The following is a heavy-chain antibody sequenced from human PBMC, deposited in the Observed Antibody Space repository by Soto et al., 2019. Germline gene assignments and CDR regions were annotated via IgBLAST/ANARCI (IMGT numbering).Heavy chain of an antibody. CDR1: GFTFSSYA. J-gene: IGHJ6*02. CDR2: ISYDGSNK. Sequence: GGSLRLSCAASGFTFSSYAMHWARQAPGKGLEWVAVISYDGSNKYYADSVKGRFTISRDNSKNTLYLQMNSLRAEDTAVYYCARDRITMVREPRLTYGMDVWGQGTTVTVSS. CDR3: ARDRITMVREPRLTYGMDV. D-gene: IGHD3-10*01. V-gene: IGHV3-30-3*01.